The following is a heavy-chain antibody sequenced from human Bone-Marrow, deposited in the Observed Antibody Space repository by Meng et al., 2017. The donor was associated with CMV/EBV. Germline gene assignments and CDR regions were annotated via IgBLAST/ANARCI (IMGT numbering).Heavy chain of an antibody. CDR1: GFTFSSYA. CDR2: ISYDGSNK. J-gene: IGHJ4*02. Sequence: GESLKISCAASGFTFSSYAMHWVRQAPGKGLEWVAVISYDGSNKYYADSVKGRFTISRDNSKNTLYLQMNSLRAEDTAVYYCARDSSGYPDRYWGQGTLVTVSS. CDR3: ARDSSGYPDRY. D-gene: IGHD3-22*01. V-gene: IGHV3-30-3*01.